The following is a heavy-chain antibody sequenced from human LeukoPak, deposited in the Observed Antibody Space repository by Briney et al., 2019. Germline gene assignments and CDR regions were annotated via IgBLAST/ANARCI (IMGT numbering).Heavy chain of an antibody. CDR2: ISGSGGST. CDR1: GFTFTNYA. Sequence: GGSLRLSCAASGFTFTNYAMSWVRQAPGEGLEWVSAISGSGGSTYYADSVKGRFTISRDSSTRTLYLQMNSLRVEDTAVYFCARVISTSSLVFDYWGQGTLVTVSP. V-gene: IGHV3-23*01. J-gene: IGHJ4*02. CDR3: ARVISTSSLVFDY. D-gene: IGHD6-6*01.